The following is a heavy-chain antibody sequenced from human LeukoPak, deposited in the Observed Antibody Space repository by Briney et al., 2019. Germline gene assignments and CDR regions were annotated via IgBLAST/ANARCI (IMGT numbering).Heavy chain of an antibody. D-gene: IGHD3-22*01. Sequence: SETLSLTCTVSGGSISSSSYYWGWIRQPPGKGLEWIGSIYYSGSTYYNPSLKSRATISVDTSKNQFSLKLSSVTAADTAVYYCARVNYDSSGYPLYYFDYWGQGTLVTVSS. J-gene: IGHJ4*02. V-gene: IGHV4-39*07. CDR3: ARVNYDSSGYPLYYFDY. CDR2: IYYSGST. CDR1: GGSISSSSYY.